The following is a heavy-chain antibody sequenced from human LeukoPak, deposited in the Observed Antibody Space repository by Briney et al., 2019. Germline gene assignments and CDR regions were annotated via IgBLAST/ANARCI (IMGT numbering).Heavy chain of an antibody. Sequence: PGGSLRLSCAASGFTFSSYAMSWVRQAPGKGLEWVSAISGSSGSTYYADSVKGRFTISRDNSKNTLYLQMNSLRAEDTAVYYCAKDKGDGYNPLENWGQGTLVTVSS. CDR3: AKDKGDGYNPLEN. CDR2: ISGSSGST. CDR1: GFTFSSYA. V-gene: IGHV3-23*01. D-gene: IGHD5-24*01. J-gene: IGHJ4*02.